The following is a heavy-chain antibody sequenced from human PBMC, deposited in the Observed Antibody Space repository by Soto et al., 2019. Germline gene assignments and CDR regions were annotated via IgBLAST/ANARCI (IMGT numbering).Heavy chain of an antibody. CDR2: IYWDDDK. CDR3: AHRVLRTVFGLVTTTAIFFDF. V-gene: IGHV2-5*02. CDR1: GFSLTTSGVG. D-gene: IGHD3-3*01. Sequence: QITLNESGPTVVRPTETLTLTCRFSGFSLTTSGVGVGWIRQSPGKAPEWLALIYWDDDKRYSASLKSRLTITKDSSKNPVVLTVSELDPTDTATYYCAHRVLRTVFGLVTTTAIFFDFWGPGTPVAVSS. J-gene: IGHJ4*02.